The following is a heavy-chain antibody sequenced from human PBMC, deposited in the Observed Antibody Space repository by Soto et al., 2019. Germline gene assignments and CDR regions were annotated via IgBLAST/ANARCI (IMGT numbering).Heavy chain of an antibody. CDR2: IIPIFGTA. CDR1: GGTFSSYA. D-gene: IGHD5-18*01. CDR3: ARRRTSAWDVDTEMGYYFDY. Sequence: QVQLVQSGAEVKKPGSSVKVSCKASGGTFSSYAISWVRQAPGQGLEWMGGIIPIFGTANYAQKFQGRVTITADESTSTAYMELSSLRSEDTAVYYCARRRTSAWDVDTEMGYYFDYWGQGTLVTVSS. V-gene: IGHV1-69*01. J-gene: IGHJ4*02.